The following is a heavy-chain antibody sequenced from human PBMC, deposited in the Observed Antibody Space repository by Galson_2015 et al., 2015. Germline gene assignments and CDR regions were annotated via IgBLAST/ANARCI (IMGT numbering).Heavy chain of an antibody. D-gene: IGHD1-1*01. CDR1: GFIFSSHT. J-gene: IGHJ5*02. Sequence: SLRLSCAASGFIFSSHTMSWVRQAPGKGLEWVSSITGSGGNTYYADSVKGRFTISRDNSKNTLFLQMNSLRAEDAAEYYCAQARISTNGWFDPWGQGTLVTVSS. CDR2: ITGSGGNT. V-gene: IGHV3-23*01. CDR3: AQARISTNGWFDP.